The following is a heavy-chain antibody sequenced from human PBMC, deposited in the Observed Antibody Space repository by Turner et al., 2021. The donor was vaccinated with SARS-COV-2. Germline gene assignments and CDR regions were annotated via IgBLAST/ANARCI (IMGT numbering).Heavy chain of an antibody. J-gene: IGHJ6*02. CDR3: ARHQGSASGYDHGMNV. D-gene: IGHD1-26*01. V-gene: IGHV4-59*08. Sequence: QVQLQESGPGLVRPSETLSLTCNVYGDSISSKSWSWIRQSPGRGLEWIGYFYKIGSIDYNPTLRSRVTISVDTSKNQLALNLISVTAADTAVYYCARHQGSASGYDHGMNVWGQGTAVIVSS. CDR1: GDSISSKS. CDR2: FYKIGSI.